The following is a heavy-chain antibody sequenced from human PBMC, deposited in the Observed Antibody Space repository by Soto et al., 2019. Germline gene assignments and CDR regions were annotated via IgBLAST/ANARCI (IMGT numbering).Heavy chain of an antibody. CDR2: MNPNSGNT. CDR3: ARGRDNSSSSFYYYYGMDV. D-gene: IGHD6-6*01. J-gene: IGHJ6*02. CDR1: GYTFPSYD. V-gene: IGHV1-8*01. Sequence: ASVKVSCKASGYTFPSYDINWVRQATGQGLEWMGWMNPNSGNTGYAQKFQGRVTMTRNTSISTAYMELSSLRSEDTAVYYCARGRDNSSSSFYYYYGMDVWGQGTTVTVSS.